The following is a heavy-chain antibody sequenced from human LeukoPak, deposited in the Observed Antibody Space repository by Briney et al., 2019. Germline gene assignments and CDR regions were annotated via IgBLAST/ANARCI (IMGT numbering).Heavy chain of an antibody. CDR1: GGTFSSYA. CDR2: IIPIFGTA. CDR3: ARVGRDILTGYYNTRFDP. J-gene: IGHJ5*02. D-gene: IGHD3-9*01. V-gene: IGHV1-69*13. Sequence: GASVKVSCKASGGTFSSYAISWVRQAPGQGLEWMGGIIPIFGTANYAQKFQGRVTITADESTSTAYMELSSLRSEDTAVYYCARVGRDILTGYYNTRFDPWGQGTLVTVSS.